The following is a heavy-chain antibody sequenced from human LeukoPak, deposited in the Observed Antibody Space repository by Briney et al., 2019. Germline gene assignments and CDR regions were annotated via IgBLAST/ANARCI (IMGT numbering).Heavy chain of an antibody. Sequence: GGSLRLSCAASGFTFSSDAMSWVRQAPRKGREWVSAIIGSGGSTYYAASVKGRFTISRDNSNNTLYLQINSLRAEDTAVYYGAKDYYDRSGYLDYWGQGTLVTVSS. CDR1: GFTFSSDA. CDR3: AKDYYDRSGYLDY. V-gene: IGHV3-23*01. CDR2: IIGSGGST. J-gene: IGHJ4*02. D-gene: IGHD3-22*01.